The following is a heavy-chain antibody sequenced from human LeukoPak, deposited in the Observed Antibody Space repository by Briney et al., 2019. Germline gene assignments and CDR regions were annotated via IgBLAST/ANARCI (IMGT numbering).Heavy chain of an antibody. CDR3: ARLPGNSFTSYYFDY. CDR2: IYSGGST. D-gene: IGHD4-23*01. Sequence: GGSLRLSCAASGFTVSSNYMSWVRQAPGKGLEWVSVIYSGGSTYYADSVKGRFTISRHNSKNTLYLQMNSLRAEDTAVYHCARLPGNSFTSYYFDYWGQGTLVTVSS. J-gene: IGHJ4*02. CDR1: GFTVSSNY. V-gene: IGHV3-53*04.